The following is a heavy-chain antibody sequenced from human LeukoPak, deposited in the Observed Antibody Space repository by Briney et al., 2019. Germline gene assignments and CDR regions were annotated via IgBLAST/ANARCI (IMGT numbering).Heavy chain of an antibody. CDR1: GYTFTSYW. D-gene: IGHD1-14*01. CDR3: ARHVTYITTSWFDP. CDR2: IYPGDSNT. J-gene: IGHJ5*02. Sequence: GESLKISCKGSGYTFTSYWIGWVRQMPGKGLEWMGIIYPGDSNTRYSPSFQGQVTISVDKSISTAYLQWSSLKASDTAMYYCARHVTYITTSWFDPWGQGTLVTVSS. V-gene: IGHV5-51*01.